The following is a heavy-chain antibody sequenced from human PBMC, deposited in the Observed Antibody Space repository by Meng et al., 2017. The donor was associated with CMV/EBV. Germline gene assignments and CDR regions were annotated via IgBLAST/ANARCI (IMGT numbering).Heavy chain of an antibody. CDR2: ISAYNGNT. CDR1: GYTFTSYG. V-gene: IGHV1-18*01. CDR3: ARDGPPYSSGWSSYYYYGMDV. D-gene: IGHD6-19*01. Sequence: ASVKVSCKASGYTFTSYGISWVRQAPEQGLEWMGWISAYNGNTNYAQKLQGRVTMTTDTSTSTAYMELRSLRSEDTAVYYCARDGPPYSSGWSSYYYYGMDVWGQGTTVTVSS. J-gene: IGHJ6*02.